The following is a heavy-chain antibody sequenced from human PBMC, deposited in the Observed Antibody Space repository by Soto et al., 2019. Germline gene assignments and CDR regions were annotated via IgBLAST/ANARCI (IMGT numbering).Heavy chain of an antibody. CDR2: INHSGST. D-gene: IGHD6-13*01. J-gene: IGHJ5*02. CDR3: ARGRSLLYSSSSFDP. Sequence: SETLSLTCAVYGGSFSGYYWSWIRQPPGKGLEWIGEINHSGSTNYNPSLKSRVTISVDTSKNQFSLKLSSVTAADTAVYYCARGRSLLYSSSSFDPWGQGTLVTVSS. CDR1: GGSFSGYY. V-gene: IGHV4-34*01.